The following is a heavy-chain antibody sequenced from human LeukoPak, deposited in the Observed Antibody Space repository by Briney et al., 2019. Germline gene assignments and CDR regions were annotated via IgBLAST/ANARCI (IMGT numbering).Heavy chain of an antibody. J-gene: IGHJ4*02. CDR1: GLTFDDYA. Sequence: GGSLRLSCAASGLTFDDYAMHWVRQVPGKGLEWLSVISSDGGGISYAASVKGRFTISRDNSKNSQYLQMNSLTTEDTAFYYCVRGGSYFDYWGQGTLVTVSS. CDR3: VRGGSYFDY. D-gene: IGHD1-26*01. CDR2: ISSDGGGI. V-gene: IGHV3-43D*03.